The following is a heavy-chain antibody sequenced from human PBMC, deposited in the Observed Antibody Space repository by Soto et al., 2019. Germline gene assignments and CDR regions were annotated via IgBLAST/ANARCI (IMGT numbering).Heavy chain of an antibody. Sequence: SETLSLTCTVSGGSISSGDYYWSWIRRPPGKGLEWIGYIYYSGSTYYNPSLKSRVTISVDTSKNQFSLKLSSVTAADTAVYYCARDPFDGVVTATPADAFDIWGQGTMVTVSS. CDR2: IYYSGST. CDR1: GGSISSGDYY. J-gene: IGHJ3*02. V-gene: IGHV4-30-4*01. CDR3: ARDPFDGVVTATPADAFDI. D-gene: IGHD2-21*02.